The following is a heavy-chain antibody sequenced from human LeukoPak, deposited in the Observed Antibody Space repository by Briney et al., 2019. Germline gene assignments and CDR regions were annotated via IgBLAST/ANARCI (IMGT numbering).Heavy chain of an antibody. Sequence: SETLSLTCTVSGGSISSDYWQWIRQPPGKGLEWVGYIYNSGNNHYNSSLKSRVTISIDTSKNQSSLKLASVTAADTAVYYCATRGYWGQETLVAVSS. CDR3: ATRGY. J-gene: IGHJ4*02. CDR1: GGSISSDY. CDR2: IYNSGNN. D-gene: IGHD3-10*01. V-gene: IGHV4-59*08.